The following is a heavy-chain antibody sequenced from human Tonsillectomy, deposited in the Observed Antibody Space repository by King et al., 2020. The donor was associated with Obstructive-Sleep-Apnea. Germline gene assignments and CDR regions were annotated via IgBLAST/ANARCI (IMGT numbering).Heavy chain of an antibody. CDR2: IYPGDSDT. D-gene: IGHD2-21*02. J-gene: IGHJ3*01. V-gene: IGHV5-51*01. CDR1: GYSFTSYW. CDR3: VRRIKHIEVVTRPDDDFDL. Sequence: QLVQSGAEVKKPGESLKISCKGSGYSFTSYWIGWVPQMPGKGLEWMGIIYPGDSDTRYSPSFQGQVTISADKSISTAYLQWSSLKASDTAMYYCVRRIKHIEVVTRPDDDFDLWGQGTMVTVSS.